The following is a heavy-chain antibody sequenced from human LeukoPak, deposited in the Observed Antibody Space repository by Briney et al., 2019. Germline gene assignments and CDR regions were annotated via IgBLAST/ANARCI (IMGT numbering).Heavy chain of an antibody. CDR3: ARVRIQLWAYYFDY. CDR1: GGSISSYF. Sequence: PSETLSLTCIVSGGSISSYFWSWIRQPPGKGLEWIGYISNSGSTYYNPSLKSRVTISVDTSKNQFSLKLSSVTAADTAVYYCARVRIQLWAYYFDYWGQGTLVTVSS. CDR2: ISNSGST. V-gene: IGHV4-59*12. J-gene: IGHJ4*02. D-gene: IGHD5-18*01.